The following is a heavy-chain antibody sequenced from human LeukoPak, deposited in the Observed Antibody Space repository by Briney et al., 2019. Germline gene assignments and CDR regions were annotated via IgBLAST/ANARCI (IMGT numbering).Heavy chain of an antibody. CDR2: INGRGDSR. J-gene: IGHJ4*02. V-gene: IGHV3-23*01. D-gene: IGHD6-19*01. Sequence: GGSLRLSCAASGFAFSTHVMDWVRQAPGRGLEWFSGINGRGDSRHYADSVRGRFTISRDNSKNTLQLQMNSLRVEDTAVYYCVKETNSGWYDYWGQGKMVSVSS. CDR3: VKETNSGWYDY. CDR1: GFAFSTHV.